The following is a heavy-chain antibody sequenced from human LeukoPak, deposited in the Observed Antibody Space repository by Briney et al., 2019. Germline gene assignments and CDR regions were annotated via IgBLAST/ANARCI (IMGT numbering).Heavy chain of an antibody. J-gene: IGHJ4*02. CDR1: GFTFSSYA. V-gene: IGHV3-23*01. D-gene: IGHD2-2*01. Sequence: GVSLRLSCAASGFTFSSYAMSWVRQAPRKGLEWVSAIVGSGGNMYYTDSVKGRFTISRDNFKSTLYLQMNSLRAEDTAVYYCAKGLTWDSTSCSDWGQGTLVTVSS. CDR3: AKGLTWDSTSCSD. CDR2: IVGSGGNM.